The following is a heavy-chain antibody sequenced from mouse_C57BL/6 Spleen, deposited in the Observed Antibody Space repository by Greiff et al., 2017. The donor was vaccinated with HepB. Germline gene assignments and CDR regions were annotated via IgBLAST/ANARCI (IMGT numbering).Heavy chain of an antibody. CDR3: ADYSNYDYAMDY. CDR2: IYPGDGDT. Sequence: QVQLQQSGPELVKPGASVKISCKASGYAFSSSWMNWVKQRPGKGLEWIGRIYPGDGDTNYNGKFKGKATLTADKSSSTAYMQLSSLTSEDSAVYFCADYSNYDYAMDYWGQGTSVTVSS. CDR1: GYAFSSSW. D-gene: IGHD2-5*01. V-gene: IGHV1-82*01. J-gene: IGHJ4*01.